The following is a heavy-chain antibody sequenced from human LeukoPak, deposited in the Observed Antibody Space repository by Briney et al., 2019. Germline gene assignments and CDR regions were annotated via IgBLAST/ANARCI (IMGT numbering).Heavy chain of an antibody. Sequence: SETLSLTCTVSGGSISSGSYYWSWIRQPAGKGLEWIGHIYTTGSTNYNPSLKSRVTISVDTSKNQSSLKLSSVTAADTAVYYCARHLFRGGNMDVWGKGTTVTISS. CDR3: ARHLFRGGNMDV. CDR2: IYTTGST. CDR1: GGSISSGSYY. V-gene: IGHV4-61*09. J-gene: IGHJ6*03. D-gene: IGHD3-10*01.